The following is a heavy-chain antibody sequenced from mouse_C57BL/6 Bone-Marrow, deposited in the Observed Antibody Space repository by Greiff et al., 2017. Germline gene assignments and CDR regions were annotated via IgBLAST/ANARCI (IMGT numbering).Heavy chain of an antibody. CDR2: IHPNSGST. CDR1: GYTFTSYW. CDR3: AREPLMVTRWYFDV. D-gene: IGHD2-2*01. Sequence: QVQLQQPGAELVKPGASVKLSCKASGYTFTSYWMHWVKQRPGQGLEWIGMIHPNSGSTNYNEKFKSKATLTVDKSSSTAYMQLSSLTSEDSAVYYCAREPLMVTRWYFDVWGTGTTVTVSS. V-gene: IGHV1-64*01. J-gene: IGHJ1*03.